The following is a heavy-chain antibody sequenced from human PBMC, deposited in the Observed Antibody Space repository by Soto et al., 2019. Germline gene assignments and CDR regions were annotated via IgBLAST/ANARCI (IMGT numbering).Heavy chain of an antibody. CDR1: GGSFSGYY. D-gene: IGHD5-12*01. CDR2: INHRGST. Sequence: SETLSLTCAVYGGSFSGYYWSWFRQPPGKGLAWIGEINHRGSTKYNPSLKSRVTISVDTSKNQFSLKLSSVNAADTAAYYCARATDVVAGGYWGQGSLVTVSS. J-gene: IGHJ4*02. V-gene: IGHV4-34*01. CDR3: ARATDVVAGGY.